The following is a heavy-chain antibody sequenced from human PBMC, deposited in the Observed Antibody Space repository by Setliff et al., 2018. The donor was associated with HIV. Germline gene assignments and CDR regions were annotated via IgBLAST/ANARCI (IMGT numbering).Heavy chain of an antibody. Sequence: ASVKVSCKASGYTFNGYFIHWVRQAPGQGLEWMGWINTFSGSANYVQRFQGRVTMTSDTSINTAYMELRRLRSADTAVYYCARSRDSGVVVSATGVDYWGQGTLVTVSS. J-gene: IGHJ4*02. CDR1: GYTFNGYF. V-gene: IGHV1-2*02. D-gene: IGHD2-15*01. CDR3: ARSRDSGVVVSATGVDY. CDR2: INTFSGSA.